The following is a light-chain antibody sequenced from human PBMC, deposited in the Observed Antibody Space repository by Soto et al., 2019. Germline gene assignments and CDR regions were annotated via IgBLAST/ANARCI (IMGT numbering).Light chain of an antibody. CDR3: QQYNNWLWT. CDR2: GAS. J-gene: IGKJ1*01. V-gene: IGKV3-15*01. Sequence: EIVMTQSPATLSVSRGERATLSCRASQNISSDLAWYQQKPGQAPRVLIDGASTRATGIPARFSGSGSGTEFTLTISSLQSEDFAVYYCQQYNNWLWTFGQGTKVEIK. CDR1: QNISSD.